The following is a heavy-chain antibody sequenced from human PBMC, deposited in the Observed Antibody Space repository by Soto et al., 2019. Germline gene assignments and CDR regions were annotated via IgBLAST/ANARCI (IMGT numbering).Heavy chain of an antibody. J-gene: IGHJ5*02. CDR2: IYTAGGT. Sequence: EVQLVETGGGLIQPGGSLRLSCAASGFTVSNTYMTCVRQPPGKGLECVSVIYTAGGTNYSDSVKGRCIISRDNSKNTLYLQMNSLRAEDTAVYYCARALPVAKGGFDPWGQGTLVTVSS. V-gene: IGHV3-53*02. D-gene: IGHD2-2*01. CDR3: ARALPVAKGGFDP. CDR1: GFTVSNTY.